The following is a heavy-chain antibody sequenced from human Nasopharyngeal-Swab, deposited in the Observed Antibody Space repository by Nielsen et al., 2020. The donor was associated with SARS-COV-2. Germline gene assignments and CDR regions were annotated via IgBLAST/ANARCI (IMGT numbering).Heavy chain of an antibody. CDR1: GFTFSSYS. Sequence: GESLKISCAASGFTFSSYSMNWVRQAPGKGLEWVSYISSSSSTIYYADSVKGRFTISRDNAKNSLYLQMNSLRDEDTAVYYCARDGVGATIYYYYGMDVWGQGTTVPVSS. CDR2: ISSSSSTI. CDR3: ARDGVGATIYYYYGMDV. V-gene: IGHV3-48*02. D-gene: IGHD1-26*01. J-gene: IGHJ6*02.